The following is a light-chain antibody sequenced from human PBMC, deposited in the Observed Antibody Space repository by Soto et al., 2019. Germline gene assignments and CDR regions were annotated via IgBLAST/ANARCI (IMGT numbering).Light chain of an antibody. J-gene: IGLJ2*01. Sequence: QSVLTQPASVSGPPGQSITISCTGTSSDVGGYGSVSWYQQHPGKAPKLMIYEVSKRPSGVPDRFSGSKSGNTASLTVSGLQAEDEADYYCSSYAGSNNVVFGGGTKVTVL. CDR1: SSDVGGYGS. V-gene: IGLV2-8*01. CDR2: EVS. CDR3: SSYAGSNNVV.